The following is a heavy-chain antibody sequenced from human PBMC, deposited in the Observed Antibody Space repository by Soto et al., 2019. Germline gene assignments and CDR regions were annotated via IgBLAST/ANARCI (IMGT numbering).Heavy chain of an antibody. CDR3: ARDLKTTNWFDP. D-gene: IGHD4-17*01. J-gene: IGHJ5*02. Sequence: SETLSLTCTVSGGSISSSSYYWGWIRQPPGKGLEWIGSIYYSGSTYYNPSLKSRVTISVDTSKNQFSLKLSSVTAADTAVYYCARDLKTTNWFDPWGQGTLVTVSS. CDR2: IYYSGST. V-gene: IGHV4-39*07. CDR1: GGSISSSSYY.